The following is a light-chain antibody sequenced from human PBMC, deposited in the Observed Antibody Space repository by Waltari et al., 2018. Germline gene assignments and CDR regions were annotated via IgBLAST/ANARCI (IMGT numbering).Light chain of an antibody. CDR3: QQYYLSPPT. Sequence: IVMTQSPDSLAVSLGARAAISSTCIQRVLYSSNSKNHLGCYQQKAGQPPKLLITWASTRDSGVPARLSGSGSGTDCTLTISSLRAEDVAVYYCQQYYLSPPTFGGGTKGEIK. V-gene: IGKV4-1*01. CDR2: WAS. CDR1: QRVLYSSNSKNH. J-gene: IGKJ4*01.